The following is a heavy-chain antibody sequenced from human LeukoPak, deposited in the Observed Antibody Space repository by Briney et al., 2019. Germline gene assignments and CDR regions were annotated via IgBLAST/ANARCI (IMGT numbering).Heavy chain of an antibody. CDR3: ARRGTIGFDY. V-gene: IGHV4-39*01. CDR2: IYYSGST. Sequence: SETLSLTCTVSGGSISSSSYYWGWIRQPPGKGLEWIGSIYYSGSTYYNPSLKSRVTISVDTSKNQFSLKLSSVTAADTAVYYCARRGTIGFDYWGQGTLVTVSS. D-gene: IGHD4/OR15-4a*01. J-gene: IGHJ4*02. CDR1: GGSISSSSYY.